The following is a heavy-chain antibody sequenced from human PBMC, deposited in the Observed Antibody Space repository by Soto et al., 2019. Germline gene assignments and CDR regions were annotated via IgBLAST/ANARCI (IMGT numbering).Heavy chain of an antibody. CDR2: INWNGGST. CDR3: ARGQWSANFFDY. V-gene: IGHV3-20*01. Sequence: EVQLVESGGGVVRPGGSLRLSCAASGFTFHDHDMSWVRQVPGKGLEWVSGINWNGGSTGYADSVKGRFTISRDNAKDYLDPQFNSQAVVYTAVYHWARGQWSANFFDYRGQGTLVSLSS. CDR1: GFTFHDHD. J-gene: IGHJ4*02. D-gene: IGHD2-8*01.